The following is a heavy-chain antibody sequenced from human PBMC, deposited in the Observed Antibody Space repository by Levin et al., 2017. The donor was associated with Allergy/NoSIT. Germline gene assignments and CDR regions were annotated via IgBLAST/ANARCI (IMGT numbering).Heavy chain of an antibody. CDR2: ISYDGSNK. Sequence: HPGGSLRLSCAASGFTFSSYAMHWVRQAPGKGLEWVAVISYDGSNKYYADSVKGRFTISRDNSKNTLYLQMNSLRAEDTAVYYCARDKVGFWSGYYMGVFWFDPWGQGTLVTVSS. CDR1: GFTFSSYA. CDR3: ARDKVGFWSGYYMGVFWFDP. D-gene: IGHD3-3*01. V-gene: IGHV3-30-3*01. J-gene: IGHJ5*02.